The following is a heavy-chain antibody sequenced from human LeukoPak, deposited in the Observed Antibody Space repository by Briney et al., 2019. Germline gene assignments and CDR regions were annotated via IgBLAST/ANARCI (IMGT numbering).Heavy chain of an antibody. CDR2: INHSGST. Sequence: PSETLSLTCAVYGGSFSGYYWSWIRQPSGKGLEWIGEINHSGSTNYNPSLKSRVTISVDTSKNQFSLKLSSVTAADTAVYYCARVKDQLGDAFDIWGQGTMVTVSS. D-gene: IGHD1-1*01. CDR1: GGSFSGYY. V-gene: IGHV4-34*01. J-gene: IGHJ3*02. CDR3: ARVKDQLGDAFDI.